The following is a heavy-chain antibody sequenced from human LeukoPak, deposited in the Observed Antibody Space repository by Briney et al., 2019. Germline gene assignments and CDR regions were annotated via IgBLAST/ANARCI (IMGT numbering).Heavy chain of an antibody. J-gene: IGHJ6*04. CDR1: GFTFSSFW. Sequence: GGSLRLSCAPSGFTFSSFWMSWVRQAPGKGLEWVANIKQDASEKYYVDSVKGRFTISRDNAKNSLYLQMTSLRAEDTAVYYCARKAYGLDVWGKGTTVTVSS. V-gene: IGHV3-7*03. CDR2: IKQDASEK. CDR3: ARKAYGLDV.